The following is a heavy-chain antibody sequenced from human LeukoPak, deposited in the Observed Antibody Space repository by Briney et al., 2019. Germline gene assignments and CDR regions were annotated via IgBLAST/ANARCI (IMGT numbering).Heavy chain of an antibody. CDR2: IRHDGSNK. J-gene: IGHJ5*02. CDR3: AKDRGIGDILRGGFDP. Sequence: PGGSLRLSCEASGFNFSSSAMHWVRQAPGKGLEWVAFIRHDGSNKYNADSVKGRFTISRDNSKKTLYLQMDSLRAEDTAVYSCAKDRGIGDILRGGFDPWGQGALVTVSS. CDR1: GFNFSSSA. D-gene: IGHD4-17*01. V-gene: IGHV3-30*02.